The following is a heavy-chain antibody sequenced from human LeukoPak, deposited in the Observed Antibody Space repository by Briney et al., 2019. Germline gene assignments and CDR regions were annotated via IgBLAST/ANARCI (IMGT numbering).Heavy chain of an antibody. D-gene: IGHD3-10*01. CDR2: IYTSGST. CDR3: ASMVRGVIRRDDAFDI. Sequence: SXXXXXXCTXSGXSXSSYYWSWIRQPAGKGLEWIGRIYTSGSTNYNPSLKSRVTMSVDTSKNQFSLKLSSVTAADTAVYYCASMVRGVIRRDDAFDIWGQGTMVTVSS. J-gene: IGHJ3*02. V-gene: IGHV4-4*07. CDR1: GXSXSSYY.